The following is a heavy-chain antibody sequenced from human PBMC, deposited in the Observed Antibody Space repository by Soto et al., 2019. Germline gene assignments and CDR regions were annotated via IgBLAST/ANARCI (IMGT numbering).Heavy chain of an antibody. Sequence: SETLSLTCAVSGGSISSGGYSWSWIRHPPGKGLEWIGYIYHSGSTYYNPSLKSRVTISVDRSKNQFSLKLSSVTAADTAVYYCARAWDIVADNWFDPWGQGTLVTVSS. CDR2: IYHSGST. D-gene: IGHD2-15*01. V-gene: IGHV4-30-2*01. CDR1: GGSISSGGYS. J-gene: IGHJ5*02. CDR3: ARAWDIVADNWFDP.